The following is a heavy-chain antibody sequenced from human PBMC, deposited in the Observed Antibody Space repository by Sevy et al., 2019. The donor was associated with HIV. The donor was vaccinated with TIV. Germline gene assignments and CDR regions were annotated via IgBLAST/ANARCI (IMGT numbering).Heavy chain of an antibody. Sequence: SETLSLTCSVSGDSISSYGHFWGWIRQPPGKGLEWIGDISYSGATNYHPSLRSRVTISVDTSKNQFYLKLTSVTAADTAVYYCAKIFDHWGQRTLVTVSS. CDR2: ISYSGAT. CDR3: AKIFDH. V-gene: IGHV4-39*01. CDR1: GDSISSYGHF. J-gene: IGHJ5*02.